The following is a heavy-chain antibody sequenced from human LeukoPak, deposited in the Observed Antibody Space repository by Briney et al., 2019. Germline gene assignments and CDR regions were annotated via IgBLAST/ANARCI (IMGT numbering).Heavy chain of an antibody. Sequence: GGSLRLSCLGSGFTFSTYAMSWVRQAPGKGLEWVSSFSGSGGNTYYADSVKGRFTISRDNSKNTLYLQMNSLRAEDTAVYYCAKSGYNRFDYWGQGTLVTVSS. CDR3: AKSGYNRFDY. J-gene: IGHJ4*02. V-gene: IGHV3-23*01. D-gene: IGHD5-24*01. CDR2: FSGSGGNT. CDR1: GFTFSTYA.